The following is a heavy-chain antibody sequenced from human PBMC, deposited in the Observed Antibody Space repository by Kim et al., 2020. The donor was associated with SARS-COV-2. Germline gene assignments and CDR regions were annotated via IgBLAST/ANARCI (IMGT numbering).Heavy chain of an antibody. CDR1: GFTFSSYA. Sequence: GGSLRLSCAASGFTFSSYAMSWVRQAPGKGLEWVSAISGSGGSTYYADSVKGRFTISRDNSKNTLYLQMNSLRAEDTAVYHCAKDQGVVAATHIDYWGQGTLVTVSS. V-gene: IGHV3-23*01. CDR3: AKDQGVVAATHIDY. J-gene: IGHJ4*02. D-gene: IGHD2-15*01. CDR2: ISGSGGST.